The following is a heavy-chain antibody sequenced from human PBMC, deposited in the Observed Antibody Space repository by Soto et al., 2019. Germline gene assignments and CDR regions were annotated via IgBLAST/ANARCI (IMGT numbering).Heavy chain of an antibody. CDR1: GFTFGDYY. D-gene: IGHD3-10*01. CDR3: ARDRVYGSGSYWSYYYGMDV. J-gene: IGHJ6*02. CDR2: ISSSSSYT. V-gene: IGHV3-11*05. Sequence: GGSLILSCAASGFTFGDYYMSWIRQAPGKGLGWVSYISSSSSYTNYADSVKGRFTISRDNAKNSLYLQMNSLRAEDAAAYYCARDRVYGSGSYWSYYYGMDVWGQGTTVTVSS.